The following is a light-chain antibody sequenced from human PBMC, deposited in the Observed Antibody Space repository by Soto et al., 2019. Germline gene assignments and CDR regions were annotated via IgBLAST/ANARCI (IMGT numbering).Light chain of an antibody. Sequence: DIQMTQSPSTLSASVGDRVTITCRASQSISSWLAWYQQKPGKAPKLLIYKASSLESGVPSRFSGSGSGTEFTLTISSLQPDDFATYYCQQYNTVIGTFGQGTKVEIK. V-gene: IGKV1-5*03. CDR2: KAS. CDR1: QSISSW. CDR3: QQYNTVIGT. J-gene: IGKJ1*01.